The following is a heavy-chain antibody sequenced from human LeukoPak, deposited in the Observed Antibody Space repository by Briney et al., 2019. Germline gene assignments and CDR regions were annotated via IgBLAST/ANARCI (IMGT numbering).Heavy chain of an antibody. D-gene: IGHD2-2*01. Sequence: ASVKVSCKASGYIFTRYGISWVRQAPGQGLEWMGGIIPIFGTANYAQKFQGRVTITTDESTSTAYMELSSLRSEDTAVYYCARGPPGGYCSSTSCFPRFQHWGQGTLVTVSS. J-gene: IGHJ1*01. V-gene: IGHV1-69*05. CDR2: IIPIFGTA. CDR1: GYIFTRYG. CDR3: ARGPPGGYCSSTSCFPRFQH.